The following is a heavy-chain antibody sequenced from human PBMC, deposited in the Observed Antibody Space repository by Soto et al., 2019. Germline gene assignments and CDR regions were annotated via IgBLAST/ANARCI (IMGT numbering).Heavy chain of an antibody. CDR2: ISYDGNNK. V-gene: IGHV3-30-3*01. D-gene: IGHD5-18*01. Sequence: GGSLRLSCAASGFTFSSYVMHWVRQAPGKGLEWVAHISYDGNNKYYADSVKGRFTISRDNAKNSLYLQMNSLRAEDTAVYYCARDRIQLGDAFDIWGQGTPVTVSS. CDR3: ARDRIQLGDAFDI. CDR1: GFTFSSYV. J-gene: IGHJ3*02.